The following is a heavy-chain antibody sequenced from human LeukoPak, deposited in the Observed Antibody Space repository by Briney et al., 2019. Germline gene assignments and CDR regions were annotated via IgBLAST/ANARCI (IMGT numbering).Heavy chain of an antibody. CDR2: INAGNGNT. CDR3: ARDGDLLWFGELSSSNWFDP. V-gene: IGHV1-3*01. Sequence: ASVKVSCKAPGYTFTSYAMHWVRQAPGQRLEWMGWINAGNGNTKYSQKFQGRVTITRDTSASTAYMELSSLRSEDTAVYYCARDGDLLWFGELSSSNWFDPWGQGTLVTVSS. CDR1: GYTFTSYA. D-gene: IGHD3-10*01. J-gene: IGHJ5*02.